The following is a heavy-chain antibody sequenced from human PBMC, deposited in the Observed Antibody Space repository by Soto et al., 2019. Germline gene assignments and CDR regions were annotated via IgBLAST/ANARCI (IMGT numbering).Heavy chain of an antibody. Sequence: EVQLLESRGGLVQPGGSLRLACAASGFPFNSYAMVWVRQAPGKGLEWVSVIIARGGSSYFPDSVKGRFTISRDNSKNVLSLEMNSLKVVDSTTYFCTKGSIEDSAAVERWGQGTLVRVSS. CDR3: TKGSIEDSAAVER. J-gene: IGHJ4*02. V-gene: IGHV3-23*01. CDR2: IIARGGSS. D-gene: IGHD1-26*01. CDR1: GFPFNSYA.